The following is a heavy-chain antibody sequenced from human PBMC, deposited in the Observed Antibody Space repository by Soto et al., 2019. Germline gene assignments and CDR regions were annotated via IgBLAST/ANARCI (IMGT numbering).Heavy chain of an antibody. CDR3: AKDRGYSSSPPPPQVGGMDV. CDR2: ISYDGSNK. Sequence: QVQLVESGGGVVQPGRSLRLSCAASGFTFSSYGMHWVRQAPGKGLEWVAVISYDGSNKYYADSVKGRFTISRDNSKNTLYLQMNSLRAEDTAVYYRAKDRGYSSSPPPPQVGGMDVWGQGTTVTVSS. V-gene: IGHV3-30*18. CDR1: GFTFSSYG. J-gene: IGHJ6*02. D-gene: IGHD6-13*01.